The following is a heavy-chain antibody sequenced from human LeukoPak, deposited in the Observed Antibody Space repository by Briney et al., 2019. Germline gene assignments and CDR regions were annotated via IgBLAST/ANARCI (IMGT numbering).Heavy chain of an antibody. Sequence: ASVRVSCKGSGYTSTRSNSSWVRQAPGQGLEWMGWMNPSSGNTAYAQRFQGRVTMTRDTSTNTAFLQLTSLRSEDTAVYYCARGLDVERSSAWSWGPKKFYYNVMDVWGQGTTVTVSS. V-gene: IGHV1-8*01. J-gene: IGHJ6*02. D-gene: IGHD3-9*01. CDR2: MNPSSGNT. CDR3: ARGLDVERSSAWSWGPKKFYYNVMDV. CDR1: GYTSTRSN.